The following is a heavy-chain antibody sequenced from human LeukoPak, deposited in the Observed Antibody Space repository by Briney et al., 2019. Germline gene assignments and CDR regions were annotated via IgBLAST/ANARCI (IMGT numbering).Heavy chain of an antibody. Sequence: GGSLRLSWSASGFTFSTNWMSWVRQAPGKGLEWVANIKQDGSEKNYVDPVKGRFTISRDNAKSSLYLQMNSLRVEDTAVYYCAKAGIGFGYWGQGALVTVSS. J-gene: IGHJ4*02. CDR2: IKQDGSEK. CDR1: GFTFSTNW. V-gene: IGHV3-7*01. D-gene: IGHD6-13*01. CDR3: AKAGIGFGY.